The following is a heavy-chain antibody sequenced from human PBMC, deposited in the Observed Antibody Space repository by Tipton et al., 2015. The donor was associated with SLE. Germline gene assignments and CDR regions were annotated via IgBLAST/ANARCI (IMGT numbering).Heavy chain of an antibody. CDR1: GGSINRNY. J-gene: IGHJ6*02. CDR2: VYYSGST. Sequence: TLSLTCTVSGGSINRNYWSWIRQPPGKGLEWIGYVYYSGSTNYNPSLKSRVTISMDPSKNQFSLKLNSVTAADTAVYYCARFRDEYYYYAMDVWGPGTTVTVSS. V-gene: IGHV4-59*08. CDR3: ARFRDEYYYYAMDV.